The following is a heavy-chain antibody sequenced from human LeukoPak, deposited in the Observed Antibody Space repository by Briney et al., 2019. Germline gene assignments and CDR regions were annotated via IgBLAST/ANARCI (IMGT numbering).Heavy chain of an antibody. V-gene: IGHV1-69*13. CDR2: IIPLFRKA. Sequence: ASVKVSCKASGDSFSNNAINWMRQAPGQGLEWMGGIIPLFRKATYAHNFHDRVTITADDSTSTVYMEVKSLRSEDTAVYYCARVRMSAAALSWFDPWGQGTQVTVSS. D-gene: IGHD6-25*01. J-gene: IGHJ5*02. CDR3: ARVRMSAAALSWFDP. CDR1: GDSFSNNA.